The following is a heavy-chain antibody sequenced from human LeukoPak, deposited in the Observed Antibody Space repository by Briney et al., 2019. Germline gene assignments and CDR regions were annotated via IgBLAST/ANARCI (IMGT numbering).Heavy chain of an antibody. D-gene: IGHD1-26*01. CDR2: LSGSGVST. V-gene: IGHV3-23*01. J-gene: IGHJ6*03. Sequence: GGSLRLSCAAAGFTFSSYAMSWVRQAPGMGLEWVSSLSGSGVSTHYADSVKGRFTISRDNSKNTLYLQMNSLRAEDTAVYYCAKGSGRGLYYYSYYMDVWGKGTTVTVSS. CDR3: AKGSGRGLYYYSYYMDV. CDR1: GFTFSSYA.